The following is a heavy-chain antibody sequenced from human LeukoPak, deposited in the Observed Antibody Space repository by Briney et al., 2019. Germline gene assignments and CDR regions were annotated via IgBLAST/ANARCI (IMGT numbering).Heavy chain of an antibody. J-gene: IGHJ6*03. CDR2: INPNSGGT. CDR1: GYTFTGYY. V-gene: IGHV1-2*02. CDR3: AIPFGVADSSYYYMDV. Sequence: ASVKVSCKASGYTFTGYYMHWVRQAPGQGLEWMGWINPNSGGTNYAQKFQGRVTMTRDTSISTAYMELSRLRSDDTAVYYCAIPFGVADSSYYYMDVWGKGTTVTVSS. D-gene: IGHD3-3*01.